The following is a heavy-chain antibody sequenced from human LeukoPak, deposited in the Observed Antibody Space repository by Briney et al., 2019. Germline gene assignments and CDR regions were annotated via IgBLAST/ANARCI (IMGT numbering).Heavy chain of an antibody. CDR1: GFTFSSYN. D-gene: IGHD7-27*01. CDR3: AGSWGDYFDY. V-gene: IGHV3-21*01. Sequence: GGPLRLSCAASGFTFSSYNMNWVRQAPGKGLEWVSSISSSSSYIYYADSVKGRFTISRDNAKNSLYLQMNSLRAEDTAVYYCAGSWGDYFDYWGQGTLVTVSS. J-gene: IGHJ4*02. CDR2: ISSSSSYI.